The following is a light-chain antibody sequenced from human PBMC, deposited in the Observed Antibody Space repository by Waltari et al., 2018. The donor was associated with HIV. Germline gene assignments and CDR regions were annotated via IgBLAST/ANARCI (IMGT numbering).Light chain of an antibody. CDR1: QTVYSPY. CDR3: LQYGSFRLT. V-gene: IGKV3-20*01. J-gene: IGKJ4*01. Sequence: EIVLTQSPGTLSLSPGERATLSCRASQTVYSPYLAWYQHRPGQAPRLLIFGASSRATGIPDRFSGSGSGTDFTLTISRLEPEDFAVYYCLQYGSFRLTFGGGTKVEIK. CDR2: GAS.